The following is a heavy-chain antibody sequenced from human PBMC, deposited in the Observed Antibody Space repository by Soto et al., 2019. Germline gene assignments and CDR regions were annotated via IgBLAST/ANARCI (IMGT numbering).Heavy chain of an antibody. CDR2: ISAHNGNT. CDR1: GYAFTTYG. V-gene: IGHV1-18*01. CDR3: ARGRDGDY. Sequence: QVHLVQSGAEVKKPGASVKVSCKGSGYAFTTYGITWVRQAPGQGLEWMGWISAHNGNTNYAQKLQGRATVTRDTSTITAYRELRSLRSDDTAVYYCARGRDGDYWGQGALVTVSS. J-gene: IGHJ4*02. D-gene: IGHD6-6*01.